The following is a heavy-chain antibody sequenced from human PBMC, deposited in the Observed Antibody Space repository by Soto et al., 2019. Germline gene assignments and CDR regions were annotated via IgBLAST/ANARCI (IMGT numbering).Heavy chain of an antibody. J-gene: IGHJ4*02. CDR2: ISAYNGNT. CDR3: AKQADYDILTGYYNPRFDY. D-gene: IGHD3-9*01. Sequence: QVQLVQSGAEVKKPGASVKVSCKASGYTFTSYGINWVRQAPGQGLEWMGWISAYNGNTNYAQKLQGRVTMTTDTPTSTAYMELRSLRSDDTAVYYCAKQADYDILTGYYNPRFDYWGQGTLVTVSS. CDR1: GYTFTSYG. V-gene: IGHV1-18*01.